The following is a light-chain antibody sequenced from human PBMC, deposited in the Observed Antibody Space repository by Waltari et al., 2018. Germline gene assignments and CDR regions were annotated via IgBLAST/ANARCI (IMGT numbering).Light chain of an antibody. Sequence: QTVVTQEPSLSVSPGGTVTLTCAFSSGSVSSTSYPTWYQQTPGQPPRTLVDQGIIRSSGVPDRFSGSILGNTAALTITGAQADDESDYYCSMYMGSGVWVFGGGTKLTVL. J-gene: IGLJ3*02. CDR3: SMYMGSGVWV. CDR1: SGSVSSTSY. CDR2: QGI. V-gene: IGLV8-61*01.